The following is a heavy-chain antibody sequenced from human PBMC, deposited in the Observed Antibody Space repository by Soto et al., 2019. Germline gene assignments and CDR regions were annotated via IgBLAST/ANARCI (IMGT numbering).Heavy chain of an antibody. V-gene: IGHV4-39*07. Sequence: ETLSLTCTVSGGSISSSSFHWGWIRQPPGKGLEWIGSIYYSGSTYYSPSLKSRVTISVDTSKNQFSLKLSSVTAADTAVYYCARNGDCTRPGCIVGWFDPWGQGTLVTVSS. CDR1: GGSISSSSFH. CDR3: ARNGDCTRPGCIVGWFDP. J-gene: IGHJ5*02. CDR2: IYYSGST. D-gene: IGHD2-8*01.